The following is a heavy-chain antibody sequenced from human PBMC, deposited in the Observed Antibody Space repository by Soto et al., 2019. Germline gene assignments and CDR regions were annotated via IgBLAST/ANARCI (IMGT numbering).Heavy chain of an antibody. Sequence: GGSLRLSCTASGLPHSSFAMMWVRQAPGKGLECVSGIYGSGRGIEYADSVKGRFTISRDNSKNTVYLQMTDLRADDTAVYYCAKDAVYNDGLWLMDHWGQGTQVTVSS. CDR3: AKDAVYNDGLWLMDH. CDR1: GLPHSSFA. CDR2: IYGSGRGI. J-gene: IGHJ4*02. D-gene: IGHD2-21*01. V-gene: IGHV3-23*05.